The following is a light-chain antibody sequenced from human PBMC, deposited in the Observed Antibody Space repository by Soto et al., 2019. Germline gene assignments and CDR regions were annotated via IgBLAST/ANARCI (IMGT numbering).Light chain of an antibody. CDR2: APS. CDR1: QGFRKD. J-gene: IGKJ4*01. V-gene: IGKV1-17*01. Sequence: DIQMTQSPSSLPASVGDRVTITCRAGQGFRKDLGWYHKKPGKAPKRLIYAPSSLQSGVPSRFSGSGSGTEFTLTISSLQPEDFATYYCLQHNSYPPTFGGGTKVEIK. CDR3: LQHNSYPPT.